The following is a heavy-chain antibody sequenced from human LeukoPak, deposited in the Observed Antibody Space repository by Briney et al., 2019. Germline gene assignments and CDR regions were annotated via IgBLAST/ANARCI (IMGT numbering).Heavy chain of an antibody. CDR1: GFTFSSYA. CDR2: ISGSDGST. D-gene: IGHD6-6*01. V-gene: IGHV3-23*01. J-gene: IGHJ4*02. Sequence: GGSLRLSCAASGFTFSSYAMSWVRQAPGKGLEWVSAISGSDGSTYYADSVRGRFTISRDNSKNTLYLQMNSLRAEDTAVYYCAKAYSSSWSSDYWGQGTLVTVSS. CDR3: AKAYSSSWSSDY.